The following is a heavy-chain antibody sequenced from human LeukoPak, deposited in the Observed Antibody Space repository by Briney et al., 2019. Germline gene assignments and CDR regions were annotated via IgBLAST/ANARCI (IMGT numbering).Heavy chain of an antibody. J-gene: IGHJ4*02. Sequence: SETLSLTCTVSGGSISIYYWSWIRQPPGKGLEWIGYIFYSGGTSYNPSLKSRVTISLDTSKNQFSLKLRSLTAADTAVYYCASDGYYFDFWGRGTLVTVSS. V-gene: IGHV4-59*01. CDR2: IFYSGGT. CDR3: ASDGYYFDF. CDR1: GGSISIYY. D-gene: IGHD5-24*01.